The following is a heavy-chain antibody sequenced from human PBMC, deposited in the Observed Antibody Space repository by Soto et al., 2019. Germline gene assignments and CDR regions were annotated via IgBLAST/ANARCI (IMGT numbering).Heavy chain of an antibody. D-gene: IGHD4-17*01. CDR1: RGSISGYY. J-gene: IGHJ4*02. CDR2: IYYSGTT. Sequence: SETLSLTCTVSRGSISGYYWSWIRQPPGKGLEWIGYIYYSGTTNYNPSLKSRVTMSIDTSRNQFSLKLSSVTAADTAVYYCARDPPDGDSYFDYWGQRTLVTVSS. V-gene: IGHV4-59*01. CDR3: ARDPPDGDSYFDY.